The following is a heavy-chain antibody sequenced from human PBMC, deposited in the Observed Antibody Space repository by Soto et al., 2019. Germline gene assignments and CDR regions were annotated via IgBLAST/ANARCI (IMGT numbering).Heavy chain of an antibody. CDR1: GGSFSGYY. J-gene: IGHJ4*02. CDR2: INHSGST. Sequence: QVQLQQWGAGLLKPSETLSLTCAVYGGSFSGYYWCWIRQPPGKGLAWIGEINHSGSTNYNPSLKSRVTISVAPSNNQFSLKLSSVTAAATAVYYCARGWGRIFDFWGQGTLVTASS. V-gene: IGHV4-34*01. D-gene: IGHD7-27*01. CDR3: ARGWGRIFDF.